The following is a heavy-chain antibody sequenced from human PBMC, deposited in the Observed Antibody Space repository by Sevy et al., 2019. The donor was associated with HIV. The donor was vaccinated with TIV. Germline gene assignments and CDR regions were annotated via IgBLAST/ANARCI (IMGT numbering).Heavy chain of an antibody. J-gene: IGHJ4*02. CDR3: AKEGYYDYVWGSYRHYYFDY. D-gene: IGHD3-16*02. Sequence: GGSLRLSCAASVFTFSSYATSWVRQAPGKGLEWVSAISGSGGSTYYADSVKGRFTISRDNSKNTLYLQMNSLRAEDTAVYYCAKEGYYDYVWGSYRHYYFDYWGQGTLVTVSS. V-gene: IGHV3-23*01. CDR1: VFTFSSYA. CDR2: ISGSGGST.